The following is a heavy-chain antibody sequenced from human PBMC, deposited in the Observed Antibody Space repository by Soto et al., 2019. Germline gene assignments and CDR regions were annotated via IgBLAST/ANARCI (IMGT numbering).Heavy chain of an antibody. D-gene: IGHD1-7*01. CDR3: ARTRSFNRNYEYFDY. Sequence: GASVKVSCKASGGTFSSYAISWVRQAPGQGLEWMGGIIPIFGTANYAQKFQGRVTITADESTSTAYMELSSLRSEDTAVYYCARTRSFNRNYEYFDYWGQGTLVTVSS. CDR2: IIPIFGTA. J-gene: IGHJ4*02. CDR1: GGTFSSYA. V-gene: IGHV1-69*13.